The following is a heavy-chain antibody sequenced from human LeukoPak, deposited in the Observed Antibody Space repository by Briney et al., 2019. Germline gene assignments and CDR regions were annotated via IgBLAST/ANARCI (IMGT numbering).Heavy chain of an antibody. V-gene: IGHV3-21*01. J-gene: IGHJ6*02. Sequence: PGGSLRLSCAASGFTFSSYSMNWVRQAPGKGLEWVSSISSSSSYIYYADSVKGRFTISRDNAKNSLYLQMNSLRAEDTAVYYCARDNTFHDVDTAMVDAMDVWGQGTTVTVSS. CDR2: ISSSSSYI. CDR1: GFTFSSYS. D-gene: IGHD5-18*01. CDR3: ARDNTFHDVDTAMVDAMDV.